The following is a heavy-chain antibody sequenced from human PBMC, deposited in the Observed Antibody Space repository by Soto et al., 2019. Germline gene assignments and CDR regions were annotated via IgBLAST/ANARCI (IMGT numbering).Heavy chain of an antibody. Sequence: EVQLLESGGGLVQPGGSLRLSCAAAGFTFNNYAMSWVRQAPGEGLEWVSSMTGGVGDSYYADSVRGRFTISRDNSRNALYMQMGSLRAEDTALYYCAKGAYRDYTGKSFPLWGRGTLITVSS. CDR1: GFTFNNYA. D-gene: IGHD3-16*01. V-gene: IGHV3-23*01. CDR3: AKGAYRDYTGKSFPL. CDR2: MTGGVGDS. J-gene: IGHJ2*01.